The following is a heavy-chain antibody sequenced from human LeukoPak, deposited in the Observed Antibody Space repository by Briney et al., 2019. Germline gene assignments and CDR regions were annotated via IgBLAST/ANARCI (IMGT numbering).Heavy chain of an antibody. CDR2: ISGSGGST. D-gene: IGHD2-2*01. J-gene: IGHJ4*02. CDR3: AKKRDIVVVPDATFDY. Sequence: GGSLRLSCAASGFTFSSYAMSWVRQAPGKGLEWVSAISGSGGSTYYADSVKGRFTISRDNSKNTLYLQMNSLRAEDTAVYYCAKKRDIVVVPDATFDYWGQGTLVTVSS. V-gene: IGHV3-23*01. CDR1: GFTFSSYA.